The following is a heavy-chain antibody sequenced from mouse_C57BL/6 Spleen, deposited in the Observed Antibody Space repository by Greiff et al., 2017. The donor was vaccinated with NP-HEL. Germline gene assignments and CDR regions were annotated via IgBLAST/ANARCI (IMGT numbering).Heavy chain of an antibody. CDR3: ARDTTVGGAMDY. V-gene: IGHV1-66*01. CDR1: GYSFTSYY. D-gene: IGHD1-1*01. CDR2: IYPGSGNT. J-gene: IGHJ4*01. Sequence: QVQLQQSGPELVKPGASVKISCKASGYSFTSYYIHWVQQRPGQGLEWIGWIYPGSGNTKYNEKFKGKATLTADTSSSTAYMQLSSLTSEASAVFYSARDTTVGGAMDYWGQGTSGTVAS.